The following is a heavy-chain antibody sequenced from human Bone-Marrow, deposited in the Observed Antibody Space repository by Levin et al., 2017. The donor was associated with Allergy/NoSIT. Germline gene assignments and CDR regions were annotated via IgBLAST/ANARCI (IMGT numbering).Heavy chain of an antibody. CDR3: ARDYPMPYGSGRYYGAFDY. Sequence: PGESLKISCAASGFTFSSYSMNWVRQAPGKGLEWVSYISSSSSTIYYADSVKGRFTISRDNAKNSLYLQMNSLRAEDTAVYYCARDYPMPYGSGRYYGAFDYWGQGTLVTVSS. J-gene: IGHJ4*02. V-gene: IGHV3-48*04. D-gene: IGHD3-10*01. CDR1: GFTFSSYS. CDR2: ISSSSSTI.